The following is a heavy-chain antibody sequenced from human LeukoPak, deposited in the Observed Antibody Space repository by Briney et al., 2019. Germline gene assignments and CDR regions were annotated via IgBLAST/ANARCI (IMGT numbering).Heavy chain of an antibody. CDR2: IIPIFGTA. J-gene: IGHJ4*02. D-gene: IGHD4-17*01. CDR3: ASHDYGDYVLFDY. CDR1: GGTFSSYA. Sequence: RASVKVSCKASGGTFSSYAISWVRQAPGQGLEWMGGIIPIFGTANYAQKFQGRVTITADESTSTAYMELSSLRSEDTAVYYCASHDYGDYVLFDYWGQGTLVTVSS. V-gene: IGHV1-69*13.